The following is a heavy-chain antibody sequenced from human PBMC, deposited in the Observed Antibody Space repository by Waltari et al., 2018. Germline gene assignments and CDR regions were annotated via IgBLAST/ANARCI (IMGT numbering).Heavy chain of an antibody. V-gene: IGHV4-34*01. CDR2: INHSGST. CDR1: GGSFSGYY. D-gene: IGHD3-10*01. CDR3: ARGWYGSGSYYPNWFDP. J-gene: IGHJ5*02. Sequence: QVQLQQWGAGLLKPSETLSLTCAVYGGSFSGYYWSWIRQPPGKGLEWIGEINHSGSTNYNPSLKSRVTISVDTSKNQFSLKLSSVTAADTSVYYCARGWYGSGSYYPNWFDPWGQGTLVTVSS.